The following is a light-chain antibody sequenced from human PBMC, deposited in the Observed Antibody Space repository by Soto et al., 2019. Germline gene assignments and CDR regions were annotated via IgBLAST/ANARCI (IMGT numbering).Light chain of an antibody. CDR2: DAS. V-gene: IGKV3-11*01. J-gene: IGKJ1*01. CDR3: QRRSNWSTT. Sequence: EIVLTQSPATLSLSPGERATLSCRASQSVSSYLAWYQQKPGQPPRLLIYDASNRATGIPARFSGSGSGTDFTLTISSLEPEDFAVYYCQRRSNWSTTFGQGTKV. CDR1: QSVSSY.